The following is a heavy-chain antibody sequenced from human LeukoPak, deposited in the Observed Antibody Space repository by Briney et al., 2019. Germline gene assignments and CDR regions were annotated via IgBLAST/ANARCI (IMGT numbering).Heavy chain of an antibody. CDR1: GGSISSSSYY. CDR3: ARIFNSSSWYYYYYYYMDV. J-gene: IGHJ6*03. V-gene: IGHV4-39*07. CDR2: IYYSGST. D-gene: IGHD6-13*01. Sequence: SETLSLTCTVSGGSISSSSYYWGWIRQPPGKGLEWIGSIYYSGSTYYNPSLKSRVTISLDTSKNQFSLKLSSVTAADTAVYYCARIFNSSSWYYYYYYYMDVWGKGTTVTVSS.